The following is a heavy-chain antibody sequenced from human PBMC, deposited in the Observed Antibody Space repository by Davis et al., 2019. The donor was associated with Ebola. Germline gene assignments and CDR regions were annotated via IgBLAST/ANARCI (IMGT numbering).Heavy chain of an antibody. J-gene: IGHJ4*02. D-gene: IGHD1-7*01. CDR3: ARGNLHFANYFSY. CDR2: IYYSGST. Sequence: MPGGSLRLSCTVSGGSISSYYWSWIRQPPGKGLEWIGYIYYSGSTNYNPSLKSRVTISVDTSKNQFSLKLSSVTAADTAVYYCARGNLHFANYFSYWGQGTLVTVSS. CDR1: GGSISSYY. V-gene: IGHV4-59*12.